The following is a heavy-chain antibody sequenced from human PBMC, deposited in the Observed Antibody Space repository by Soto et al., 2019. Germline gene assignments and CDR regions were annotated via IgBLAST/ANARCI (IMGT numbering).Heavy chain of an antibody. CDR2: ISGSGRTI. CDR3: AKVGPLYYYGMDV. D-gene: IGHD1-26*01. J-gene: IGHJ6*02. V-gene: IGHV3-23*01. CDR1: GPDFSSEV. Sequence: GGSLRLSCAASGPDFSSEVMCWVRQAPGKGLEWVSSISGSGRTIYHADSMRGRFAISRDNSKNSLYLQLNNLRVDDTAVYYCAKVGPLYYYGMDVWGQGTTVTVSS.